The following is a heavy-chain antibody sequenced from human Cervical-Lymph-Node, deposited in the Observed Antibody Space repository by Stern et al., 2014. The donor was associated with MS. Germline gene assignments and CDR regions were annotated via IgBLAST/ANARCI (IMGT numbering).Heavy chain of an antibody. CDR3: ARVGAVTTYGMDV. V-gene: IGHV4-59*01. D-gene: IGHD4-17*01. Sequence: QVQLVQSGPGLVKPSETLSLTCTVSGGSITSYYWSWIRQPPGKGLEWIGYIYYSGSSNYNPSLKSRVTISVDTSKNQFSLKLSSVTAADTAAYYCARVGAVTTYGMDVWGQGTTVTVSS. J-gene: IGHJ6*02. CDR2: IYYSGSS. CDR1: GGSITSYY.